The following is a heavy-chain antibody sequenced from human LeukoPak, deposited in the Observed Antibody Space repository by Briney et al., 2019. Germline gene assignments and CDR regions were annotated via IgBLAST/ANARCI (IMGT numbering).Heavy chain of an antibody. J-gene: IGHJ3*02. CDR2: INPSGGST. CDR1: GYTFTSYY. D-gene: IGHD1-26*01. CDR3: ARSGSYNDAFDI. V-gene: IGHV1-46*01. Sequence: GASVTVSCTASGYTFTSYYMHWVRQAPGQGLEWMGIINPSGGSTSYAQKFQGRVTMTRDTSTSTVYMELSSLRSEDTAVYYCARSGSYNDAFDIWGQGTMVTVSS.